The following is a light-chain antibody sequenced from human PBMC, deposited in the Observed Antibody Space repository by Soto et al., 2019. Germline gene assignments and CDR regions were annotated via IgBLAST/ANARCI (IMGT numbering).Light chain of an antibody. CDR3: HQYNNWPPWT. CDR1: QSVSIN. J-gene: IGKJ1*01. V-gene: IGKV3-15*01. Sequence: TVLTQSPATLSVSPGERASLSCRASQSVSINLAWYQQKPGQAPRLLIYGASTRATGIPARFSGSGSGTEFTLTISSLQSEDYAVYYCHQYNNWPPWTFGQGTKVDIK. CDR2: GAS.